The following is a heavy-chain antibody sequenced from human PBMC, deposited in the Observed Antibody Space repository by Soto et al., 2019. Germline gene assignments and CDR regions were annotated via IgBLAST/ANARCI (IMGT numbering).Heavy chain of an antibody. Sequence: PGGSLRLSCVASGLTFGSSAMSWVRQAPGEGLQWVSTITDTGGDAKYADSVRGRFVISRDNSKKTLYLQMTSLTAEDSAMYFCARGSTDSYPGSRIFDFWGRGTLVTVSS. CDR3: ARGSTDSYPGSRIFDF. J-gene: IGHJ4*02. CDR1: GLTFGSSA. CDR2: ITDTGGDA. V-gene: IGHV3-23*01. D-gene: IGHD3-10*01.